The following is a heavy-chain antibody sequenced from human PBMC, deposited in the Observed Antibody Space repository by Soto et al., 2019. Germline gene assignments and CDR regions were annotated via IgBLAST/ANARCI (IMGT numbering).Heavy chain of an antibody. CDR1: GGSISSYY. CDR2: IYYSGSI. V-gene: IGHV4-59*01. CDR3: ARAPVPRTRGQHLYFDY. J-gene: IGHJ4*02. D-gene: IGHD6-13*01. Sequence: PSETLSLTCTVSGGSISSYYWSWIRQPPGKGLEWIGYIYYSGSIYYNPSLKSRVSLSADTSENQFSLRLISVTAADTAVYYCARAPVPRTRGQHLYFDYWGQGTLVTVSS.